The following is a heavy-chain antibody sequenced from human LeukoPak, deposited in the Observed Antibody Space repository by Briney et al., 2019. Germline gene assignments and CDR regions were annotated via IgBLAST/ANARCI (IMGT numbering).Heavy chain of an antibody. CDR1: GYTFTSYY. CDR3: ARRHVEYSSSSDPYYFDY. Sequence: GASVKVSCKASGYTFTSYYMHWVRQAPGQGLEWMGIINPSGGSTSYAQKFQGRVTMTRDTSTSTVYMELSSLRSEDTAVYYCARRHVEYSSSSDPYYFDYWGQGTLVTVSS. V-gene: IGHV1-46*01. J-gene: IGHJ4*02. D-gene: IGHD6-6*01. CDR2: INPSGGST.